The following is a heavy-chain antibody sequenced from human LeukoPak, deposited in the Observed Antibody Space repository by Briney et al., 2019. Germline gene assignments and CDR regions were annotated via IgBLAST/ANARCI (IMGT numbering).Heavy chain of an antibody. D-gene: IGHD3/OR15-3a*01. J-gene: IGHJ4*02. CDR1: GFAFSSYS. V-gene: IGHV3-48*02. CDR3: ARDPDWLEY. CDR2: ISKSITRT. Sequence: GGSLRLSCAASGFAFSSYSMNWVRQAPGKGLEGVAYISKSITRTHYAGSVEGRFIISRDNAKNSLYLQMNSLRDEDTAVYYCARDPDWLEYGGQGTLVTVSS.